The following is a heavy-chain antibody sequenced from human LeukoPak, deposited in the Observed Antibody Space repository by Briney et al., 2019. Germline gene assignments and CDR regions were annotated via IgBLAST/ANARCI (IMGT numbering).Heavy chain of an antibody. CDR3: ARGLGGPQD. Sequence: PSETLSLTCAVSDDSFSTGAFYWTWIRQPPGKGLEWIGHIYHTGVTSFNPSLKSRVTMSVDRSKNQFSLKLSSVTAADTAVYYCARGLGGPQDWGQGTLVTVSS. CDR1: DDSFSTGAFY. J-gene: IGHJ4*02. V-gene: IGHV4-30-2*01. D-gene: IGHD2-15*01. CDR2: IYHTGVT.